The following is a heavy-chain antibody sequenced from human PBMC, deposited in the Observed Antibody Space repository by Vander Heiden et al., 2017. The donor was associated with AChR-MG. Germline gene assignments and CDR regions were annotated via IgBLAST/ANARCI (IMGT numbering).Heavy chain of an antibody. Sequence: QVQLVQSGAEVKKPGASVTVSCKASGYTFTSYGISWVRQAHGKGLECLGWISAYNGNTNYAQKLQGRATMTTDTSTSTAYMELRSLRSDDTAVYYCARGPMYYYDSSGYYYYYGMDVWGQGTTVTVSS. CDR1: GYTFTSYG. CDR3: ARGPMYYYDSSGYYYYYGMDV. CDR2: ISAYNGNT. D-gene: IGHD3-22*01. J-gene: IGHJ6*02. V-gene: IGHV1-18*01.